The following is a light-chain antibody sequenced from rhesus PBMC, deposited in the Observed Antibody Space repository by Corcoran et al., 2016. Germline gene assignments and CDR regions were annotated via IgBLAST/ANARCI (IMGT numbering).Light chain of an antibody. CDR1: HSVGSY. CDR2: GAS. CDR3: YQHSTGYS. Sequence: QIILTQSPATLSLSPGERATLSCRASHSVGSYLAWSQQKPGQAPRRLIYGASSRATGIPDRFSGSGAGTYLTLTISSLEPEDGGVYHCYQHSTGYSFGQGTKVEIK. J-gene: IGKJ2*01. V-gene: IGKV3-10*01.